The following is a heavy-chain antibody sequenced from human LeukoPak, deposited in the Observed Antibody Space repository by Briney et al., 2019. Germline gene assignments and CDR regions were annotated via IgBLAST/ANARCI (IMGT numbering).Heavy chain of an antibody. D-gene: IGHD2-15*01. CDR2: IHPGDSDT. J-gene: IGHJ4*02. CDR1: GYSFTSYW. CDR3: ARQALGYCSGGNCCSDY. Sequence: GESLKISCKGSGYSFTSYWIGWVRQMPGKGLEWMGIIHPGDSDTRYSPSFQGQVTFSADKSISTAYLQWSSLKASDTAIYYCARQALGYCSGGNCCSDYWGQGTLVSVSS. V-gene: IGHV5-51*01.